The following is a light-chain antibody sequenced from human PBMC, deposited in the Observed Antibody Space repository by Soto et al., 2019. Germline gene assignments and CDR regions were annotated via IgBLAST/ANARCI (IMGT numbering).Light chain of an antibody. J-gene: IGKJ1*01. V-gene: IGKV1-5*03. Sequence: DIHMTQSPSTLSASVGDRVTITCRASQSISMWLAWYQTKPGAAPKLLMFKTSSLESGVPSRFSGSGSGTEFTLTINNLQPDDFAIYYCQQYSSVPWTFGQGTTVHI. CDR3: QQYSSVPWT. CDR1: QSISMW. CDR2: KTS.